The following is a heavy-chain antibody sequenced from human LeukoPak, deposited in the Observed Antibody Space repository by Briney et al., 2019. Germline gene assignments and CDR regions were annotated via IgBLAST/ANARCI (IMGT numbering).Heavy chain of an antibody. Sequence: GASVKVSCKASGYTFTSYGLSWVRQAPGQGLEWMGIINPSGGSTSCAQKFQGRVTMTRDTSTSTVYMELSSLRSEDTAVYYCARDVRVGAEGPFDYWGQGTLVTVSS. D-gene: IGHD1-26*01. V-gene: IGHV1-46*01. CDR1: GYTFTSYG. CDR3: ARDVRVGAEGPFDY. J-gene: IGHJ4*02. CDR2: INPSGGST.